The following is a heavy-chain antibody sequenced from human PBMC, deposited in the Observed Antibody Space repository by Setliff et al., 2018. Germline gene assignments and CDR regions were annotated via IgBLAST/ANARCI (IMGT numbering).Heavy chain of an antibody. CDR1: GYSFTDYY. J-gene: IGHJ6*03. V-gene: IGHV1-2*02. D-gene: IGHD3-22*01. Sequence: RASVKVSCKASGYSFTDYYIHWVRQAPGQGLEWVGWINPHSGGTTFARKLQGRVTMTRDTSISTAHMELSSLRSDDTAVYYCARAWYDNSGYYYENYYYFMDVWGKGTTVTVSS. CDR2: INPHSGGT. CDR3: ARAWYDNSGYYYENYYYFMDV.